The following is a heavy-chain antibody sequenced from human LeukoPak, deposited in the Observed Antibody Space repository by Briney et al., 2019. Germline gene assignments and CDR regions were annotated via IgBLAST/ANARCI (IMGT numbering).Heavy chain of an antibody. J-gene: IGHJ4*02. CDR2: IYYSGST. CDR1: GDSISNYY. D-gene: IGHD2-2*02. CDR3: ARGRGYCSSTSCYTGYFDY. V-gene: IGHV4-59*12. Sequence: SETLSLTCTVSGDSISNYYWSWIRQPPGKGLEWLGYIYYSGSTNNNPYLKSRVTISVDTSKNQFSLKLSSVTAADTAVYYCARGRGYCSSTSCYTGYFDYWGQGTLVTVSS.